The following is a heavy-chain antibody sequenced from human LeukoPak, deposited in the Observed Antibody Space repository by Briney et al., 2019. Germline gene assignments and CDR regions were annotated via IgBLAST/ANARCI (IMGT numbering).Heavy chain of an antibody. D-gene: IGHD6-6*01. CDR2: IYYSGST. CDR3: ARYSSSSGWFDP. Sequence: KPSETLSLTCTVSGGSISSSDYYWGWIRQPPGKGLEWIGVIYYSGSTNYNPSLKSRVTISVDTSKNQFSLKLSSVTAADTAFYYCARYSSSSGWFDPWGQGTLVTVSS. J-gene: IGHJ5*02. V-gene: IGHV4-39*01. CDR1: GGSISSSDYY.